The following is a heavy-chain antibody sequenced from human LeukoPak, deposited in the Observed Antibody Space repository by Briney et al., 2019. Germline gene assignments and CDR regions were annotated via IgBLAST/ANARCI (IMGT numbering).Heavy chain of an antibody. CDR3: ARDGAPSWNYYYDYYYMDV. Sequence: PGGSLRLSCAASGFIFRNYWMIWFRQAPGKGLEWVAHINEDGSEISYVGSVEGRFTISRDNANNSLYLQMNSLRAEDTAVYYCARDGAPSWNYYYDYYYMDVWGKGTTVTVSS. J-gene: IGHJ6*03. V-gene: IGHV3-7*01. D-gene: IGHD1-7*01. CDR1: GFIFRNYW. CDR2: INEDGSEI.